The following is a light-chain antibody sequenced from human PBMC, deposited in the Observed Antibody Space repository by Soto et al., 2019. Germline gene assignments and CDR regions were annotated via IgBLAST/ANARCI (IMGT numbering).Light chain of an antibody. Sequence: IVLTQSPATLSLSPGERATVSCRASQSVSSSYLAWYQQKPGQAPRLLIYGASSRATGIPDRFSGSGSGTDFTLTISRLEPEDFAVYYCQQYGSSPPGITFGQGTRLEIK. CDR1: QSVSSSY. CDR3: QQYGSSPPGIT. CDR2: GAS. V-gene: IGKV3-20*01. J-gene: IGKJ5*01.